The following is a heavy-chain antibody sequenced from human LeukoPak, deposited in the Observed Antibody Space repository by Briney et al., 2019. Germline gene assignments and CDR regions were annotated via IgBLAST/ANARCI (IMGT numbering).Heavy chain of an antibody. CDR2: ISSSSSTI. Sequence: GGSLRLSCAASGFTFSSYSMNWVRQAPGKGLEWVSYISSSSSTIYYADSVKGRCTISRDNAKNSLYLQMNSLRAEDTAVYYCARGSRYCSGGSCSPSRGMDVWGQGTTVTVSS. J-gene: IGHJ6*02. CDR1: GFTFSSYS. V-gene: IGHV3-48*01. CDR3: ARGSRYCSGGSCSPSRGMDV. D-gene: IGHD2-15*01.